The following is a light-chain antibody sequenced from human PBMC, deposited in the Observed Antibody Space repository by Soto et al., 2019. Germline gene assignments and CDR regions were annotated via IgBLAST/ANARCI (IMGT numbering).Light chain of an antibody. V-gene: IGKV3-20*01. Sequence: EIVMTQSPATLSVSPGERATLSCRASQSVSSSYLAWYQQKPGQAPRLLIYGASRRATGIPDRFSGSGSGTDFTLTISRLEPEDFAVYYCQQYGSSPFAFGQGTRLEI. J-gene: IGKJ5*01. CDR1: QSVSSSY. CDR3: QQYGSSPFA. CDR2: GAS.